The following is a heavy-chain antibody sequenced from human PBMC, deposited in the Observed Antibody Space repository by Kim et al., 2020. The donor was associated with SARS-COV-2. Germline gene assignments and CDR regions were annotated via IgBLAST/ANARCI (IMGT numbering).Heavy chain of an antibody. Sequence: VKGRFTISRDNAKNSLYLQMNSLRAEDTAVYYCASGLTRITMVRGVMRNYWGQGTLVTVSS. J-gene: IGHJ4*02. V-gene: IGHV3-21*01. D-gene: IGHD3-10*01. CDR3: ASGLTRITMVRGVMRNY.